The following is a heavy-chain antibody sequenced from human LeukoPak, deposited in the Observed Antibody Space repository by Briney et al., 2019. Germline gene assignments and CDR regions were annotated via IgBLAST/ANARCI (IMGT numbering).Heavy chain of an antibody. CDR1: GFTVSSNY. D-gene: IGHD4-17*01. Sequence: SGGSLRLPCAASGFTVSSNYMNWVRQAPGKGLEWVSVIYSGGSTYYADSVKGRFTISRDNSKNTLYLQMNSLRAEDTAVYYCAREAVTRNYFDYWGQGTLVTVSS. CDR2: IYSGGST. J-gene: IGHJ4*02. V-gene: IGHV3-53*01. CDR3: AREAVTRNYFDY.